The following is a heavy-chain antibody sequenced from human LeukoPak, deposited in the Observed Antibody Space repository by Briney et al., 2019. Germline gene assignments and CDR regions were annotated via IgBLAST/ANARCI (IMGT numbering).Heavy chain of an antibody. J-gene: IGHJ5*02. Sequence: SLRLSCAASGFTFSSYGLHWVRQAPGKGLEWLAVIWYDGSNKYYAVSVKGPFTISRDNSKNTLYLQMNSLRAADTAVYYCARAFDPWGQGTLVTVSS. CDR2: IWYDGSNK. CDR1: GFTFSSYG. V-gene: IGHV3-33*01. CDR3: ARAFDP.